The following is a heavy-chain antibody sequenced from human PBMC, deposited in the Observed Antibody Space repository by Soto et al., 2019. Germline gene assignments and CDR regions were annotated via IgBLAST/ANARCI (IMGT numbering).Heavy chain of an antibody. Sequence: ALRLFSAASGFPVSSYGMHWVRQAPGKGLEWVAVISYDGRNKYYADSVKGRFTISRDNYKNTLYLQMNSLRAEDTAVYYCAKERQDFGDFWSVYHFEYWGQGTLVNISS. CDR2: ISYDGRNK. CDR1: GFPVSSYG. D-gene: IGHD3-3*01. V-gene: IGHV3-30*18. CDR3: AKERQDFGDFWSVYHFEY. J-gene: IGHJ4*02.